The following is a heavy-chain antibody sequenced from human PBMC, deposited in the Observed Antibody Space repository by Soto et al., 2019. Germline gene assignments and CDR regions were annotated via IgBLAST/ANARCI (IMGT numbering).Heavy chain of an antibody. D-gene: IGHD2-15*01. CDR3: ARARWYDAFNV. V-gene: IGHV4-38-2*01. Sequence: SETLSLTCAVSGFSVSSCNYWGWIRKHPGKGLEWIESVYHGGNTYYNPSLRSRVSISIDLSRNQFSLKLTSVTAADTAAYYCARARWYDAFNVWGQGTVVTVSS. CDR1: GFSVSSCNY. CDR2: VYHGGNT. J-gene: IGHJ3*01.